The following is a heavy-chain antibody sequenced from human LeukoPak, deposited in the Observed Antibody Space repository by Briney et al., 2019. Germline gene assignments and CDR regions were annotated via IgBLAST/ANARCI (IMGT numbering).Heavy chain of an antibody. V-gene: IGHV3-30*18. CDR1: GFTFSSYG. CDR3: AKAYYGSGSYYYYYYGMDV. D-gene: IGHD3-10*01. J-gene: IGHJ6*04. CDR2: ISYDGSNK. Sequence: GGSLRLSCAASGFTFSSYGMHWVRQAPGKGLEWVAVISYDGSNKYYADSVKGRFTISRDNSKNTLYLQMNSLRAEDTAVYYCAKAYYGSGSYYYYYYGMDVWGKGTTVTVSS.